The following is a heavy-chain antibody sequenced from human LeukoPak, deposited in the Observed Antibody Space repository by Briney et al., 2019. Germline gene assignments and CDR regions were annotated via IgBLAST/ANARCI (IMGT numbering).Heavy chain of an antibody. Sequence: GGSLRLSCAASGFTFSSYGMHWVRQAPGKGLEWVAVIWYDGSYKYYGDSVKGRFTISRDNAKNSLYLQMNSLRAEDTALYYCASYSTSSRAGFDYWGQGTLVTVSS. CDR1: GFTFSSYG. V-gene: IGHV3-33*03. J-gene: IGHJ4*02. CDR2: IWYDGSYK. D-gene: IGHD6-6*01. CDR3: ASYSTSSRAGFDY.